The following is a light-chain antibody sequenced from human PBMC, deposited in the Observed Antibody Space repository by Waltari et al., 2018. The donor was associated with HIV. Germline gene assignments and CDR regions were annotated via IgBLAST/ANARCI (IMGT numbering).Light chain of an antibody. CDR1: KLGDKY. V-gene: IGLV3-1*01. J-gene: IGLJ2*01. CDR3: QAWDSSTENVV. Sequence: SYELTQPPSVSVSPGQTASITCSGDKLGDKYACWYQQKPGQAPLLVIYQDSKRPSGIPERFSGSNSGNTATLTISGTQAMDEADYYCQAWDSSTENVVFGGGTKLTVL. CDR2: QDS.